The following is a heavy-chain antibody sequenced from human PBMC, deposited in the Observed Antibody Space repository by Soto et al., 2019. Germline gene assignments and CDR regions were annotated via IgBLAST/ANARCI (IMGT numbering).Heavy chain of an antibody. CDR1: GGSVSSNDFY. V-gene: IGHV4-61*08. J-gene: IGHJ5*02. Sequence: SETLSLTCIVSGGSVSSNDFYWSWIRQHPGKGPEWIGYIFYSGSTNYNPSFKSRVTISVDTSKNQFSLKLSSVTAADTAVYYCARSVAPWGQGTLVTVSS. CDR2: IFYSGST. CDR3: ARSVAP.